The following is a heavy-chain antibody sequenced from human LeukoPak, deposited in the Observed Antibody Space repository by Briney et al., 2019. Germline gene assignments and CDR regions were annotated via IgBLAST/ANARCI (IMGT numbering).Heavy chain of an antibody. J-gene: IGHJ4*02. D-gene: IGHD6-6*01. Sequence: PSETLSLTCTVSGYSISSGYYWGWIRQPPGKGLEWIGSIYHSGSTYYNPSPKSRVTISVDTSKNQFSLKLSSVTAADTAVYYCATLWAPYSSSSAPYDYWGQGTLVTVSS. CDR2: IYHSGST. V-gene: IGHV4-38-2*02. CDR1: GYSISSGYY. CDR3: ATLWAPYSSSSAPYDY.